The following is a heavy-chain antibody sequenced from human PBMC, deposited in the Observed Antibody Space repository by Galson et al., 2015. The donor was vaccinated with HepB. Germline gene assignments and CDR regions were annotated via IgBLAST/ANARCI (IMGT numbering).Heavy chain of an antibody. CDR3: ARDRGCSGGSCYELSWFDP. V-gene: IGHV3-33*01. J-gene: IGHJ5*02. D-gene: IGHD2-15*01. CDR1: GFNLSSYG. Sequence: SLRLSCAAYGFNLSSYGMPWVRQAPGKGLEWVAVIWYDGSNKYYADSVKGRFTISRDNSKNTLYLQMNSLRAEDTAVYYCARDRGCSGGSCYELSWFDPWGQGTLVTVSS. CDR2: IWYDGSNK.